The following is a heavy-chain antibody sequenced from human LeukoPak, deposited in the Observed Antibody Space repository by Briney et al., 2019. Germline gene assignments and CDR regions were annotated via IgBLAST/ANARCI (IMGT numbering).Heavy chain of an antibody. D-gene: IGHD6-13*01. CDR2: ISYDGNNK. V-gene: IGHV3-30*18. J-gene: IGHJ4*02. Sequence: QTGGSLRLSCAASGFTFSTSIMHWVRQAPGKGLEWVAVISYDGNNKYFADSVKGRFTISRDNSKSTLYVQMNSLRAEDTAVYYCAKEVIAAGGNFEYWGQGTLVTVSS. CDR1: GFTFSTSI. CDR3: AKEVIAAGGNFEY.